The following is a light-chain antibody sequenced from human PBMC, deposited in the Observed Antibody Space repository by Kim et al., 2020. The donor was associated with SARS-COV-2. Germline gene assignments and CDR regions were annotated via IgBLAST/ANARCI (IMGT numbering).Light chain of an antibody. V-gene: IGLV2-11*01. CDR2: DVN. J-gene: IGLJ2*01. Sequence: QSALTQPRSVSGSPGQSVTISCTGTSSDVGGYKYVSWYQHHPGTAPKLVIFDVNQRPSGVPDRFSGSKSGNTASLIISGLQAEDEADYHCCAYAGTYTWVFGGGTKVTV. CDR3: CAYAGTYTWV. CDR1: SSDVGGYKY.